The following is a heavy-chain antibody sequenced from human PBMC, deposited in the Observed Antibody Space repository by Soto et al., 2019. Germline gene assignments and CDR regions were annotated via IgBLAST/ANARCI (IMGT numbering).Heavy chain of an antibody. J-gene: IGHJ3*02. CDR2: ISAYNGNI. D-gene: IGHD1-26*01. Sequence: QVQLVQSGAEVKKPGASVKVSCKASGYTFTNYAISWVRQAPGQGLEWMGWISAYNGNINYAQRLQGRVTMTSDTSTDTAYMELRSLVADDTAVYYFAVVAGATSDGFDIWGQGTLVTVSS. CDR1: GYTFTNYA. CDR3: AVVAGATSDGFDI. V-gene: IGHV1-18*01.